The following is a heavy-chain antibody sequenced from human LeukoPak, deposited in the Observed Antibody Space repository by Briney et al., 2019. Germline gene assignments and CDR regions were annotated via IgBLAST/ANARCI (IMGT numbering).Heavy chain of an antibody. D-gene: IGHD1-26*01. CDR1: GYRFTSYW. V-gene: IGHV5-51*01. Sequence: GGSLKISCKGSGYRFTSYWIGWVRQMPGKGLEWMGIIYPGDSDTRYSPSFQGQVTISADKSISTAYLQWSSRKASDTAMYYCARTVGAFAFDIWGQGTMVTVSS. J-gene: IGHJ3*02. CDR3: ARTVGAFAFDI. CDR2: IYPGDSDT.